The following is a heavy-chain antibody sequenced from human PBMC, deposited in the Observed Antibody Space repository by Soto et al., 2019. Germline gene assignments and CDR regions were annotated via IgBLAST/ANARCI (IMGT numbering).Heavy chain of an antibody. D-gene: IGHD3-10*01. J-gene: IGHJ5*02. CDR2: ISGSGGST. V-gene: IGHV3-23*01. Sequence: EVQLLESGGGLVQPGGSLRLSCAASGFTFSSYAMSWVRQAPGKGLEWVSAISGSGGSTYYADSVKGRFTISRDNSKNTRYLQMNSLRAEDTAVYYCAKGGGDYYGSGSYSSWGQGTLVTVSS. CDR3: AKGGGDYYGSGSYSS. CDR1: GFTFSSYA.